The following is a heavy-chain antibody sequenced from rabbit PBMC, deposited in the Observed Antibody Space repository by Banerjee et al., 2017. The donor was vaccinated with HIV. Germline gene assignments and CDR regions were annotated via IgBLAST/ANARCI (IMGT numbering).Heavy chain of an antibody. CDR2: IYAGNSDAS. V-gene: IGHV1S45*01. J-gene: IGHJ4*01. Sequence: QEQLVESGGGLVQPEGSLTLTCTASGFSLSSSLYMCWVRQAPGKGLERIACIYAGNSDASVYASWAKGRFTVSKTSSTTVTLQMTSLTVADTATYFCARRSSSSGADYYPLWGPGTLVTVS. CDR1: GFSLSSSLY. CDR3: ARRSSSSGADYYPL. D-gene: IGHD1-1*01.